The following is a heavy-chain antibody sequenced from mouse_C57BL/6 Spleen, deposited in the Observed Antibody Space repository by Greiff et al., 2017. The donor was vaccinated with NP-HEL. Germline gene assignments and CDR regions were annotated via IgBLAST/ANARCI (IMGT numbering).Heavy chain of an antibody. Sequence: QVHVKQPGAELVKPGASVKLSCKASGYTFTSYWMHWVKQRPGQGLEWIGMIHPNSGSTNYNEKFKSKATLTVDKSSSTAYMQLCSLTSEDSAVYYCARSANWDGFAYWGQGTLVTVSA. CDR3: ARSANWDGFAY. J-gene: IGHJ3*01. CDR2: IHPNSGST. D-gene: IGHD4-1*01. CDR1: GYTFTSYW. V-gene: IGHV1-64*01.